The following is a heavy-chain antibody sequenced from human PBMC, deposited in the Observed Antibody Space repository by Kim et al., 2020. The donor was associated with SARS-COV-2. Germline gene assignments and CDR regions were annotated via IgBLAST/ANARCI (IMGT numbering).Heavy chain of an antibody. CDR2: ISSSSSYI. V-gene: IGHV3-21*01. J-gene: IGHJ6*01. CDR1: GFTFSSYS. D-gene: IGHD6-13*01. Sequence: GGSLRLSCAASGFTFSSYSMNWVRQAPGKGLEWDSSISSSSSYIYYADSVKGRFTTSRDNAKNSLYLQTNSHVAEDTAVYYCARDRGAEAGSLIVVYYYG. CDR3: ARDRGAEAGSLIVVYYYG.